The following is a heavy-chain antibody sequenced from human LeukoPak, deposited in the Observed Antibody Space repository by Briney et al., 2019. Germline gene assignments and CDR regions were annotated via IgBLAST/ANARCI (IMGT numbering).Heavy chain of an antibody. V-gene: IGHV3-23*01. Sequence: GGSLRLSCAASGFTFSSYAMSWVRQAPGKGLEWVSAISGSGGSTYYADSVKGRFTISRDNSKNTLYLQMNSLRAEDTAVYYCAKEDCGGDCYDYYYYYGMDVWGQGTTVTVSS. J-gene: IGHJ6*02. CDR1: GFTFSSYA. D-gene: IGHD2-21*02. CDR3: AKEDCGGDCYDYYYYYGMDV. CDR2: ISGSGGST.